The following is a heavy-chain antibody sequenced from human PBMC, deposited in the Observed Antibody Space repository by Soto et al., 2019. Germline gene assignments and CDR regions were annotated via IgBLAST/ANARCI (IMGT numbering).Heavy chain of an antibody. CDR1: GFSLTTSGVG. Sequence: QITLNESGPKQVKRRQTLKLTCTFSGFSLTTSGVGVGWIRQSPGKAPEWFALIYWDVDKRYSPSLKSRLTTTKDTSKNQVVLTMADLDPADTATYYCAHRVLRTVFGLVTTTATYFDFWGQGTPVAVSS. V-gene: IGHV2-5*02. D-gene: IGHD3-3*01. CDR2: IYWDVDK. J-gene: IGHJ4*02. CDR3: AHRVLRTVFGLVTTTATYFDF.